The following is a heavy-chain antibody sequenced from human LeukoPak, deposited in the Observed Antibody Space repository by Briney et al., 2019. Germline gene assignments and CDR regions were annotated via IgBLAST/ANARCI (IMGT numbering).Heavy chain of an antibody. J-gene: IGHJ4*02. CDR3: ARDSPFAYCGGDCAEYFDY. V-gene: IGHV1-2*02. Sequence: ASVKVSCKASGYTFTGYYMPWVRQAPGQGLEWMGWINPNSGDTNYAKKFQGRVTMTRDTSISTAYMELSRLRSDDTAVYYCARDSPFAYCGGDCAEYFDYWGQGTLVTVSS. D-gene: IGHD2-21*01. CDR1: GYTFTGYY. CDR2: INPNSGDT.